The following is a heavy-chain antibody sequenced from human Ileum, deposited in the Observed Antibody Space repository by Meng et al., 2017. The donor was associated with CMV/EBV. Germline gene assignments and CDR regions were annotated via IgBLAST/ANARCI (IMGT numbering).Heavy chain of an antibody. J-gene: IGHJ4*02. Sequence: GGSLRLSCAASGFTFDDYAMHWVRQVPGKGLVWVSRISSDGTNVVYADSVRGRFAISRDDAKNTLYLQMNSLRVEDTAVYYCGRDQTRSGPTTVDYWGRGTLVTVSS. D-gene: IGHD1-1*01. V-gene: IGHV3-74*01. CDR3: GRDQTRSGPTTVDY. CDR1: GFTFDDYA. CDR2: ISSDGTNV.